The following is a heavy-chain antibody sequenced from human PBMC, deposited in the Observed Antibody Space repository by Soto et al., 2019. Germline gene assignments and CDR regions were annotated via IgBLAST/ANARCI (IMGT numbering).Heavy chain of an antibody. CDR3: ARGGDLTGDVDY. CDR2: IYYSGST. J-gene: IGHJ4*02. Sequence: QVQLQESGPGLVKPSETLSLTCSVSGGSITSCYWNWIRQPPGKGLEWIGYIYYSGSTNYNPSLKSRVTISLDTSKNQFSLKLSSVTAADTAVYYCARGGDLTGDVDYWGQGTLVTVSS. V-gene: IGHV4-59*01. CDR1: GGSITSCY. D-gene: IGHD7-27*01.